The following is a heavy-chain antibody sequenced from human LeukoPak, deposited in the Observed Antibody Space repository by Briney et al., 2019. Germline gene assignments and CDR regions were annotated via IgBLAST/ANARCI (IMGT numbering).Heavy chain of an antibody. J-gene: IGHJ4*02. Sequence: ASVKVSCKASGYTFTGYYMHWVRQAPGQGLEWMGWINPNSGGTNYAQKFQGRVTMTRDTSISTAYMEPSRLRSDDTAVYYCARGYYGSGSYMGYWGQGTLVTVSS. CDR2: INPNSGGT. V-gene: IGHV1-2*02. D-gene: IGHD3-10*01. CDR1: GYTFTGYY. CDR3: ARGYYGSGSYMGY.